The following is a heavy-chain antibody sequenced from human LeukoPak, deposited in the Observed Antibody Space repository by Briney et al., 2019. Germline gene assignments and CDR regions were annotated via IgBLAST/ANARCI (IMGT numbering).Heavy chain of an antibody. V-gene: IGHV3-11*01. CDR2: ISSSGSTI. J-gene: IGHJ4*02. D-gene: IGHD5-18*01. CDR1: GFTFSDYY. Sequence: GGSLRLSCAASGFTFSDYYMSWIRQAPGKGLEWVSYISSSGSTIYYAESVKGRFPTSRDNAKNSLYLQMNSLRAEDTAVYYCARERVDTAMVRDIDYWGQGTLVTVSS. CDR3: ARERVDTAMVRDIDY.